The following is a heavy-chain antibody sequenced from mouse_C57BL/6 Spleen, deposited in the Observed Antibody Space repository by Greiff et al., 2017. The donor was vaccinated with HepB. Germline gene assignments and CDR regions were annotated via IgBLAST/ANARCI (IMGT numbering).Heavy chain of an antibody. D-gene: IGHD1-1*01. V-gene: IGHV1-22*01. J-gene: IGHJ2*01. CDR2: INPNNGGT. CDR1: GYTFTDYN. CDR3: AREVHYGLRGYYFDY. Sequence: EVQLQQSGPELVKPGASVKMSCKASGYTFTDYNMHWVKQSHGKSLEWIGYINPNNGGTSYNQKFKGKATLTVNKSSSTAYMELRSLTSEDSAVYYCAREVHYGLRGYYFDYWGQGTTLTVSS.